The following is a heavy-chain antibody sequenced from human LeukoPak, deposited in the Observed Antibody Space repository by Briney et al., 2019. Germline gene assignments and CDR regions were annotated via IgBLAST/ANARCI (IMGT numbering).Heavy chain of an antibody. CDR2: ITSRSTYI. CDR3: ARVLIGATTINYYYYYMDV. CDR1: GFTFSSYS. J-gene: IGHJ6*03. D-gene: IGHD1-26*01. Sequence: GGSLRLSCAASGFTFSSYSMNWVRQAPGKGLEWVSSITSRSTYINYADSAKGRFTISRDNAKNSLYLQMNSLRAEDTAVYYCARVLIGATTINYYYYYMDVWGKGTTVTVSS. V-gene: IGHV3-21*01.